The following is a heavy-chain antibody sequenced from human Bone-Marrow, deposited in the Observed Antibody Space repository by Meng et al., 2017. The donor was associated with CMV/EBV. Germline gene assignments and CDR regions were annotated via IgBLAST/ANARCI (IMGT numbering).Heavy chain of an antibody. J-gene: IGHJ4*02. CDR2: IKRKTDGGTT. D-gene: IGHD1-1*01. Sequence: GESLKISCAASGFTFSNAGMSWVRQAPGKGLEWVGRIKRKTDGGTTHYAAPVKGRFTISRDDSKNTLYLQMDRLKIEDTAVYYCAPDTPPNWVFDYWGQGTLVTVSS. CDR3: APDTPPNWVFDY. CDR1: GFTFSNAG. V-gene: IGHV3-15*01.